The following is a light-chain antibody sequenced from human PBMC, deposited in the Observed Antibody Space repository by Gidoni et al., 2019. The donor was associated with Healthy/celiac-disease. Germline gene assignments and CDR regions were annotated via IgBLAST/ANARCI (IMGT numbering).Light chain of an antibody. J-gene: IGKJ4*01. CDR2: GAS. Sequence: EIVLTQSPGTLSLSPGEGATLSCRASQSFSSRYLAWYQQKPGQAPRLLIYGASSRATGIPDRFSGSGSGTDFTLTISRLETEDFAVYYCQQYGSSPALTFGGGTKVEIK. CDR1: QSFSSRY. V-gene: IGKV3-20*01. CDR3: QQYGSSPALT.